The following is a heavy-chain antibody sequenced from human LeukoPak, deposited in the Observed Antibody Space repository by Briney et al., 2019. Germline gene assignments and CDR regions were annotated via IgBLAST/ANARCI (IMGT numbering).Heavy chain of an antibody. D-gene: IGHD3-22*01. CDR3: ARDGGDTYYYDSSGDAFDI. CDR2: IYTSGST. V-gene: IGHV4-61*02. CDR1: GGSISSGSYY. J-gene: IGHJ3*02. Sequence: SETLSLTCTVSGGSISSGSYYWSWIRQPAGKGLEWIGRIYTSGSTNYNPSLKSRVNISVDTSKNQFSLKLSSVTAADTAVYYCARDGGDTYYYDSSGDAFDIWGQGTMVTVSS.